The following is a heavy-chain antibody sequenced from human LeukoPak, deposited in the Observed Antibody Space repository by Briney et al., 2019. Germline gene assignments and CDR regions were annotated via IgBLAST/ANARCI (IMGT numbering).Heavy chain of an antibody. CDR3: ARGSYGQYYYYYYMDV. Sequence: TPSETLSLTCTVSGGSISSSSYYWGWIRQPPGKGLEWIGEINHSGSTNYNPSLKSRVTISVDTSKNQFSLKLSSVTAADTAVYYCARGSYGQYYYYYYMDVWGKGTTVTVSS. V-gene: IGHV4-39*07. CDR1: GGSISSSSYY. J-gene: IGHJ6*03. CDR2: INHSGST. D-gene: IGHD5-18*01.